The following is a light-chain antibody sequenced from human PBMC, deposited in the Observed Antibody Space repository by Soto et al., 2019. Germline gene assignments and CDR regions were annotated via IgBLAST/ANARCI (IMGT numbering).Light chain of an antibody. V-gene: IGKV3-15*01. CDR2: GAS. Sequence: EIVMTQSPATLSVSPGERATLSCRASQSVSSNLAWYLQKPGQAPRLLMYGASTRATGIPARFSGSGSGTEFTLTLSSLQSEDFAVYYCQQYNNWPLTFGGGTKVEIK. CDR3: QQYNNWPLT. J-gene: IGKJ4*01. CDR1: QSVSSN.